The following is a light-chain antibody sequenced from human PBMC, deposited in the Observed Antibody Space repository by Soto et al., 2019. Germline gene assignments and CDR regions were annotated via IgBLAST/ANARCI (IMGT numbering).Light chain of an antibody. CDR2: DTS. CDR3: QQYAGSPWT. J-gene: IGKJ1*01. CDR1: QSVSSSY. V-gene: IGKV3-20*01. Sequence: EIVLTQSPGTLSLSPGERATLSCRASQSVSSSYLVWYQQKPGQAPRLLIYDTSSRATGIPDRFSGSGSGTDFTLTISRLEPEDFAVYYCQQYAGSPWTF.